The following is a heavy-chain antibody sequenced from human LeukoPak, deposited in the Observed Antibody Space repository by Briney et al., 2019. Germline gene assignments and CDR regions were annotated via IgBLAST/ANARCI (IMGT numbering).Heavy chain of an antibody. J-gene: IGHJ6*03. V-gene: IGHV4-34*01. CDR3: ARADIVATDYYYYMDV. CDR2: INHSGST. D-gene: IGHD5-12*01. CDR1: GGSFSGYY. Sequence: SETLSLTCAVYGGSFSGYYWSWIRQPPGKGLEWIGEINHSGSTNYNPSLKSRVTMSVDTSKNQFSLKLSSVTAADTAVYYCARADIVATDYYYYMDVWGKGTTVTISS.